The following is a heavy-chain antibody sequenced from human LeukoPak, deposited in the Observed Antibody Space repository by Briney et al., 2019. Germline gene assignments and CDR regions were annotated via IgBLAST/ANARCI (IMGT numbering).Heavy chain of an antibody. CDR1: GFTFSSYG. D-gene: IGHD3-22*01. Sequence: GRSLRLSCAASGFTFSSYGMHWVRQAPGKGLEWVAVIWYDGSNKYYADSVKGRFTISRDNSKNTLYLQMDSLRAEDTAVYYCARDQAYDSSGDPTFDYWGQGTLVTVSS. V-gene: IGHV3-33*01. CDR3: ARDQAYDSSGDPTFDY. J-gene: IGHJ4*02. CDR2: IWYDGSNK.